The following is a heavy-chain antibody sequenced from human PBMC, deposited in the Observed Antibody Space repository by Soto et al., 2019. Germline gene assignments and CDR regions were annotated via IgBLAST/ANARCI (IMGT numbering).Heavy chain of an antibody. D-gene: IGHD5-18*01. V-gene: IGHV4-30-2*01. J-gene: IGHJ4*02. CDR1: GGSISSGGYS. CDR3: ARLDTAMVIDY. Sequence: TLSLTCAVSGGSISSGGYSWSWIRQPPGKGLEWIGYIYHSGSTYYNPSLKSRVTISVDRSKNQFSLKLSSVTAADTAVYYCARLDTAMVIDYWGQGTLVTVSS. CDR2: IYHSGST.